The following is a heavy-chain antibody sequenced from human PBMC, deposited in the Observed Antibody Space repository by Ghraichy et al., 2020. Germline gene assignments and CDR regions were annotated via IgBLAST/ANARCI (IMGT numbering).Heavy chain of an antibody. CDR2: ISAYNGNT. D-gene: IGHD6-13*01. CDR3: AREGLPAPAGGQQLVLDIDY. V-gene: IGHV1-18*01. J-gene: IGHJ4*02. CDR1: GYTFTSYG. Sequence: ASVKVSCKASGYTFTSYGISWVRQAPGQGLEWMGWISAYNGNTNYAQKLQGRVTMTTDTSTSTAYMELRSLRSDDTAVYYCAREGLPAPAGGQQLVLDIDYWGQGTLVTVSS.